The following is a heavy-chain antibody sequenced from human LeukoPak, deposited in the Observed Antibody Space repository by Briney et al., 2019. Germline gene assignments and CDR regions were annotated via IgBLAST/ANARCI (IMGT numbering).Heavy chain of an antibody. CDR2: IKLDGSEK. V-gene: IGHV3-7*01. D-gene: IGHD2-8*01. CDR1: GFTFSNYW. CDR3: AREEDYCIDGVCYWGYHYYYYMDV. J-gene: IGHJ6*03. Sequence: PGGSLRLSCAASGFTFSNYWMSWVRQAPGKGLEWVANIKLDGSEKYYVDSVKGRFTISRDNAKNSLYLQMNSLRAEDTAVYFCAREEDYCIDGVCYWGYHYYYYMDVWGKGTTVTVSS.